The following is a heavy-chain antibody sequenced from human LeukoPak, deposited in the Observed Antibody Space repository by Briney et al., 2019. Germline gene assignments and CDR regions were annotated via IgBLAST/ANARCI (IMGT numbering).Heavy chain of an antibody. V-gene: IGHV3-9*03. CDR1: GFTFDDYA. CDR3: AKDYGDYFLGFDY. Sequence: GRSLRLSCAASGFTFDDYAMHWVRQAPGKGLEWVSGISWNSGSIGYADSVKGRFTISRDNAKNSLYPQMNSLRAEDMALYYCAKDYGDYFLGFDYWGQGTLVTVSS. J-gene: IGHJ4*02. CDR2: ISWNSGSI. D-gene: IGHD4-17*01.